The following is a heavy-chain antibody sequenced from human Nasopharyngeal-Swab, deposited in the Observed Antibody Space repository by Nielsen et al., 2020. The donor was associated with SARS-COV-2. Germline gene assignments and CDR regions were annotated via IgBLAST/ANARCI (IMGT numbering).Heavy chain of an antibody. CDR2: INHGGNT. CDR1: GGSFSGYY. D-gene: IGHD3-16*01. V-gene: IGHV4-34*01. CDR3: SRGDEGANYYGMDV. Sequence: SETLSLTCAVYGGSFSGYYWNWIRQPPGKGLEWIGEINHGGNTNCNPSLKSRVTILVDTSKNQFSLKLASVTAADTALYYCSRGDEGANYYGMDVWGQGTTVTVSS. J-gene: IGHJ6*02.